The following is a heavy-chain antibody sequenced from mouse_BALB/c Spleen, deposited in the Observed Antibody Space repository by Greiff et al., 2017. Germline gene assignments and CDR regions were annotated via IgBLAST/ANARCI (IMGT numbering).Heavy chain of an antibody. CDR2: ISYSGST. CDR3: ARFITTATWFAY. D-gene: IGHD1-2*01. CDR1: GDSITSGY. V-gene: IGHV3-8*02. J-gene: IGHJ3*01. Sequence: DVKLQESGPSLVKPSQTLSLTCSVTGDSITSGYWNWIRKFPGNKLEYMGYISYSGSTYYNPSLKSRISITRDTSKNQYYLQLNSVTTEDTATYYCARFITTATWFAYWGQGTLVTVSA.